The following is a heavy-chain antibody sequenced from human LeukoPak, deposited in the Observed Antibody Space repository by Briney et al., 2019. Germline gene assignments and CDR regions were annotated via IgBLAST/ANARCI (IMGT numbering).Heavy chain of an antibody. CDR1: GFTFSNAW. V-gene: IGHV3-15*01. CDR2: IKSKTDGGTT. D-gene: IGHD2-2*01. CDR3: TIRTIIGSFDY. J-gene: IGHJ4*02. Sequence: PGGSLRLSCAASGFTFSNAWMSWVRQAPGKGLEWVGRIKSKTDGGTTDYAAPVKGRFTISRDDSKNTLYLQINSLKAEDTAVYYCTIRTIIGSFDYWGQGTLVTVSS.